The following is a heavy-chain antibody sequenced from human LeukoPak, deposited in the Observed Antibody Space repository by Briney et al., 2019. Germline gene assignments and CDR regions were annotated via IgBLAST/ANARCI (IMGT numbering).Heavy chain of an antibody. CDR1: RFTFDDYG. J-gene: IGHJ4*02. V-gene: IGHV3-20*04. Sequence: GGSLRLSCGASRFTFDDYGMSWVRQAPGKGLEWVSGINWNGGSIGYADSVKGRFTISRDNAKNSLYLQMNSLRADDTALYYCARGYCSGGSCWYFDYWGQGTLVTVSS. D-gene: IGHD2-15*01. CDR2: INWNGGSI. CDR3: ARGYCSGGSCWYFDY.